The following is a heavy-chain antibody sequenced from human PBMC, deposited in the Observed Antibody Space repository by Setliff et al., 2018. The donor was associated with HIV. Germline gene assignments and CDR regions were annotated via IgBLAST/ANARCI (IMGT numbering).Heavy chain of an antibody. Sequence: SETLSLTCSVSGGSIDNNKYYWTWIRQPPGKGLEWTGSIYHTGRTYYNRSLESRLTISIDTSKNQFSLKLTSVTAADTAVYYCARVGGRGGSSWYLGTKMGRKYGMDVWGQGTTVTVSS. V-gene: IGHV4-39*07. CDR1: GGSIDNNKYY. CDR2: IYHTGRT. D-gene: IGHD6-13*01. J-gene: IGHJ6*02. CDR3: ARVGGRGGSSWYLGTKMGRKYGMDV.